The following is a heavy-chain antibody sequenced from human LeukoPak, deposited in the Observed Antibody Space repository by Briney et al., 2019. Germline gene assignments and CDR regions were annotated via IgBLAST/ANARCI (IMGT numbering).Heavy chain of an antibody. CDR1: GFTFSSYA. V-gene: IGHV4-34*01. D-gene: IGHD4-11*01. CDR2: INHSGST. CDR3: ASLGYSNYNYYGMDV. Sequence: GSLRLSCAASGFTFSSYAMSWIRQPPGKGLEWIGEINHSGSTNYNPSLKSRVTISVDTSKNQFSLKLSSVTAADTAVYYCASLGYSNYNYYGMDVWGQGTTVTVSS. J-gene: IGHJ6*02.